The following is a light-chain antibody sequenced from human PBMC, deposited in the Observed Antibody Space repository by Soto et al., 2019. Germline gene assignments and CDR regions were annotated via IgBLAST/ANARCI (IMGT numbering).Light chain of an antibody. CDR2: DAS. V-gene: IGKV1-5*01. CDR3: QKYNSFPRK. CDR1: QSISSW. J-gene: IGKJ1*01. Sequence: DIQMTQSPSTLSASVGDIVTITCRASQSISSWLAWYQQKPGKAPKLLIYDASSLQSGVPSRFSGSGSVTEFTLTISSLQPDDFATYYCQKYNSFPRKFGQGTKVDIK.